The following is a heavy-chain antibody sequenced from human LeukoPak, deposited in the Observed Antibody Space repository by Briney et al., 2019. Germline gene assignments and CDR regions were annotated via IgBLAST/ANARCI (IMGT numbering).Heavy chain of an antibody. Sequence: ASVKVSCKASGYTFTSYGISWVRQAPGQGLEWMGWISAYNGNTNYAQKLQGRVTMTTDTSTSTAYMELRSLRSEDTAVYYCASSLYSSSWYPFDPWGQGTLVTVSS. D-gene: IGHD6-13*01. CDR3: ASSLYSSSWYPFDP. V-gene: IGHV1-18*01. CDR1: GYTFTSYG. CDR2: ISAYNGNT. J-gene: IGHJ5*02.